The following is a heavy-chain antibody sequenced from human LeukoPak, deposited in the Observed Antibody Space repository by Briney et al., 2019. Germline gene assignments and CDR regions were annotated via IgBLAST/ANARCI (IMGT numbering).Heavy chain of an antibody. CDR3: ARGDGYNYEEYFQH. Sequence: GASVKVSCKASGYTFTSYAMNWVRQAPGQGLEWMGRIIPVLGIANSAQKFQGRVTITADISTSTTYMEVSSLRSEDTAVYYCARGDGYNYEEYFQHWGQGTLVTVSS. V-gene: IGHV1-69*04. D-gene: IGHD5-24*01. J-gene: IGHJ1*01. CDR2: IIPVLGIA. CDR1: GYTFTSYA.